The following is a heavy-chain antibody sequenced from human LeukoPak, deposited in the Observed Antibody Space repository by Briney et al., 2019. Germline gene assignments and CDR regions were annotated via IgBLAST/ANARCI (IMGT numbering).Heavy chain of an antibody. D-gene: IGHD2-2*01. CDR3: ATGAGYCSSTSCYLVY. CDR2: ISYDGSNK. V-gene: IGHV3-30-3*01. J-gene: IGHJ4*02. Sequence: SGGSLRLSCAASGLTFSSYAMHWVRQAPGKGLEWVAVISYDGSNKYYADSVKGRFTISRDNSKNTLYLQMNSLRAEDTAVYYCATGAGYCSSTSCYLVYWGQGTLVTVSS. CDR1: GLTFSSYA.